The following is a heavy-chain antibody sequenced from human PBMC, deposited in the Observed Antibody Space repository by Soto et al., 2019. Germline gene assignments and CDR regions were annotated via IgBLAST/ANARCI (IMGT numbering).Heavy chain of an antibody. CDR3: VRGLSYERESNYYYGMDV. J-gene: IGHJ6*02. Sequence: SQTLSLTCAISGDSVSSNSAAWNWVRQSPSRGLEWLGRTYYRSKWYNDYAVSVKSRITINPDTSKNQFSLQLNSVTPEDTAVYYFVRGLSYERESNYYYGMDVWGQGTTVTVSS. CDR2: TYYRSKWYN. D-gene: IGHD1-26*01. CDR1: GDSVSSNSAA. V-gene: IGHV6-1*01.